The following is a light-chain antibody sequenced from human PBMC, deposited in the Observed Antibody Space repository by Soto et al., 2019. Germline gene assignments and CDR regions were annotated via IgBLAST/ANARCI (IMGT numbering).Light chain of an antibody. CDR1: DTDIGRHNY. Sequence: QSALTQPASVSGSPGQSVTISCTGTDTDIGRHNYVSWYQQYPDKAPILIIFEVNNRPSGVSDRYSGSKSSNTASLTISDLQPEDEAEYHCASYTSTFNLVFGGGTKLTVL. CDR3: ASYTSTFNLV. CDR2: EVN. J-gene: IGLJ2*01. V-gene: IGLV2-14*01.